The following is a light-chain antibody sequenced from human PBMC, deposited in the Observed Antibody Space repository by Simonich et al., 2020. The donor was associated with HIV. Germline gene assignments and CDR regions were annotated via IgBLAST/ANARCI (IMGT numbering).Light chain of an antibody. CDR1: SGSIASNY. V-gene: IGLV6-57*03. CDR3: QSYDSSIRV. Sequence: NFMLTQPHSVSESPGKTVTISCTRSSGSIASNYVQWYQQRPGSAPTTVIYEDNQRPSGVPDRVSGSLDSSSNSASLPISGLKTEDEADYYCQSYDSSIRVFGGGTKLTVL. J-gene: IGLJ3*02. CDR2: EDN.